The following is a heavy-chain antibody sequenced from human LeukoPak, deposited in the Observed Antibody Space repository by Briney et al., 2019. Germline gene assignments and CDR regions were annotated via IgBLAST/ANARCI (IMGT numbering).Heavy chain of an antibody. CDR1: GYTFTNYD. CDR3: ARGAKIVVVPAASNWFDP. D-gene: IGHD2-2*01. V-gene: IGHV1-8*02. Sequence: ASVKVSCKASGYTFTNYDINWVRPATGQGLEWMGWMNPNSGNTGYAQKFQGRVTMTRNTSISTAYMELSSRRSEDTAVYYCARGAKIVVVPAASNWFDPWGQGTLVTVSS. CDR2: MNPNSGNT. J-gene: IGHJ5*02.